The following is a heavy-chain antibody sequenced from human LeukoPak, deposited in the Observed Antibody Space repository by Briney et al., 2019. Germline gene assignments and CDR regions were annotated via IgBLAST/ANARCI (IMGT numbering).Heavy chain of an antibody. CDR2: IRSKAYGGTT. D-gene: IGHD3-10*01. Sequence: GGSLRLSCTASGFTFGDYAMSWFRQAPGKGLEWVGSIRSKAYGGTTEYAASVKGRFTISRDDSKSIAYLQMNSLKTEDTAVYYCTRDLYYYGSGSYDYWGQGTLVTVSS. V-gene: IGHV3-49*03. CDR3: TRDLYYYGSGSYDY. CDR1: GFTFGDYA. J-gene: IGHJ4*02.